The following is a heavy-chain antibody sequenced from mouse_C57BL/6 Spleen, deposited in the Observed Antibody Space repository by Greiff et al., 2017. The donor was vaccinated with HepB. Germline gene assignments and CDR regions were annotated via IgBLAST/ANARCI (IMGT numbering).Heavy chain of an antibody. CDR2: IHPNSGST. J-gene: IGHJ1*03. CDR1: GYTFTSYW. V-gene: IGHV1-64*01. CDR3: ARSNWDGGYFDV. D-gene: IGHD4-1*02. Sequence: VQLQQSGAELVKPGASVKLSCKASGYTFTSYWMHWVKQRPGQGLEWIGMIHPNSGSTNYNEKFKSKATLTVDKSSSTAYMQLSSLTSEDSAVYYCARSNWDGGYFDVWGTRTTVTVSS.